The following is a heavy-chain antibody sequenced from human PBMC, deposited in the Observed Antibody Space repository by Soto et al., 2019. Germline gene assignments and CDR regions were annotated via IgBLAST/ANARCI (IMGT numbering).Heavy chain of an antibody. CDR1: GYTFTGYY. D-gene: IGHD2-2*01. CDR3: ARGIRGYCSSTGCYRLDWFDP. V-gene: IGHV1-2*04. J-gene: IGHJ5*02. Sequence: GASVKVSCKASGYTFTGYYMHWVRQAPGQGLEWMGWINPNSGGTNYAQKFQGWVTMTRDTSISTAYMELSRLRSDDTAVYYCARGIRGYCSSTGCYRLDWFDPWGQGTLVTVSS. CDR2: INPNSGGT.